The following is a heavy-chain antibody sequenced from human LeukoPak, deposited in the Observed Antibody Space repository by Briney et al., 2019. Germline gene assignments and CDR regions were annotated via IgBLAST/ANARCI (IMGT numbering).Heavy chain of an antibody. J-gene: IGHJ4*02. CDR3: AKDGVRQTTVTYYFDY. V-gene: IGHV3-23*01. D-gene: IGHD4-17*01. CDR1: GFTFSGYA. Sequence: GGSLRLSCAASGFTFSGYAMSWVRQAPGKGLEWVSTITTSGGTYYADSVKGRFTISRDNSKNTLYLQMNSLRAEDTAVYYCAKDGVRQTTVTYYFDYWGQGTLITVSS. CDR2: ITTSGGT.